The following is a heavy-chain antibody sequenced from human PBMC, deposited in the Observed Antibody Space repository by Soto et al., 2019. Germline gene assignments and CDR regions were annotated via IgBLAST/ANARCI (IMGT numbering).Heavy chain of an antibody. CDR3: ARAAWTTVTNRVNDDFDV. V-gene: IGHV1-46*03. Sequence: ASVKVSCKASGYTFTNYYIDWVRQAPGQGLEWMGIINPNGSSTMYAQKFQGRVTMTRDTSTSTVYMELSSLRSEDTAVYYCARAAWTTVTNRVNDDFDVLGQGEMVTVSS. J-gene: IGHJ3*01. CDR2: INPNGSST. D-gene: IGHD4-4*01. CDR1: GYTFTNYY.